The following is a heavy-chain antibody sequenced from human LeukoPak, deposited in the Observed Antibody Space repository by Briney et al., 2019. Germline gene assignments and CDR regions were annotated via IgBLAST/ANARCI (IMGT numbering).Heavy chain of an antibody. Sequence: PGGSLRLSCAASGFTFSSYWMSWVRQAPGKGLEWVANIKQDGSDKYYVVSVKGRFTISRDNAKNSLYLQMNSLRAEDTAVYYCASLRGSGNYWGQGTLVTVSS. J-gene: IGHJ4*02. CDR3: ASLRGSGNY. D-gene: IGHD3-10*01. CDR2: IKQDGSDK. V-gene: IGHV3-7*01. CDR1: GFTFSSYW.